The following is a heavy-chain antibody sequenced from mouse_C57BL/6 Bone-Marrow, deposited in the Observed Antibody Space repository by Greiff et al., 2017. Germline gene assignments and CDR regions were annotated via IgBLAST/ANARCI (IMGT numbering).Heavy chain of an antibody. CDR2: IDPENGDT. Sequence: VQLQQSGAELVRPGASVKLSCTASGFNIKDDYMHWVKQRPEQGLEWLGWIDPENGDTEYASKFQGKATITADTSSNTAYLQLSSLTSEDTAVYYCTTHGSSYGGAMDYWGQGTSVTVSS. CDR1: GFNIKDDY. CDR3: TTHGSSYGGAMDY. D-gene: IGHD1-1*01. J-gene: IGHJ4*01. V-gene: IGHV14-4*01.